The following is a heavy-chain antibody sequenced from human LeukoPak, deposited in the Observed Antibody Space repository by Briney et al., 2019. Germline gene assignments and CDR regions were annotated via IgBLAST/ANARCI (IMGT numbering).Heavy chain of an antibody. D-gene: IGHD3-10*01. CDR3: ARVLVLRFGELLILDY. CDR1: GGSISSYY. V-gene: IGHV4-59*06. CDR2: IYYSGST. J-gene: IGHJ4*02. Sequence: SETLSLTCTVSGGSISSYYWSWIRQHPGKGLEWIGYIYYSGSTYYNPSLKSRVTISVDTSKNQFSLKLSSVTAADTAVYYCARVLVLRFGELLILDYWGQGTLVTVSS.